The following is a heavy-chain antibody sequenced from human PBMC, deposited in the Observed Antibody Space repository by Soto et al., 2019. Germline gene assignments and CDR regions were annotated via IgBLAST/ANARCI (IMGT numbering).Heavy chain of an antibody. CDR2: ISYDGSNK. J-gene: IGHJ4*02. CDR3: AREGLVPAATPWFDY. CDR1: GFTFSSYA. Sequence: QVQLVESGGGVVQPGRSLRLSCAASGFTFSSYAMHWVRQAPGKGLEWVAVISYDGSNKYYADSVKGRFTISRDNSKNPLYLQMTSLRAEDTAVYYCAREGLVPAATPWFDYWGQGTLVTVSS. V-gene: IGHV3-30-3*01. D-gene: IGHD2-2*02.